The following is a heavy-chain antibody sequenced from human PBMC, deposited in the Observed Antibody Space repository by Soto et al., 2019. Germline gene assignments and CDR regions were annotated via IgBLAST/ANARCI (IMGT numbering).Heavy chain of an antibody. J-gene: IGHJ4*02. CDR3: AREKSYGYADY. CDR1: GYTFTSYD. D-gene: IGHD5-18*01. Sequence: QVQLVQSGAEGKKPGASVKVSCKASGYTFTSYDINWVRQATGQGLEWMGWMNPNSGNTGYAQTFQGRVTMTRTASIGIAYMELSSLRSYDTAVYYCAREKSYGYADYWGQGTLVTVSS. CDR2: MNPNSGNT. V-gene: IGHV1-8*01.